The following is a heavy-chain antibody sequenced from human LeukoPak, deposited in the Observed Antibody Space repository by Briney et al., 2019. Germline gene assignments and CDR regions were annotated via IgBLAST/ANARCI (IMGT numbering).Heavy chain of an antibody. CDR3: ARGGGMVRGVIDYYYYYGMDV. J-gene: IGHJ6*04. Sequence: PSQTLSLTCAVSGGSISSAGYSWSWIRQPPGKGLEWIGYIFHSGSAYYNPSLKSRVTISVDRSKNQFSLKLSSVTAADTAVYYCARGGGMVRGVIDYYYYYGMDVWGKGTTVTVSS. CDR2: IFHSGSA. V-gene: IGHV4-30-2*01. D-gene: IGHD3-10*01. CDR1: GGSISSAGYS.